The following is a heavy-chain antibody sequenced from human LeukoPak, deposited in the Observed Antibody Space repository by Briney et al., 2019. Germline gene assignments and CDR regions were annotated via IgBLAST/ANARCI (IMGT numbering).Heavy chain of an antibody. V-gene: IGHV3-30*18. D-gene: IGHD4-23*01. CDR1: GFTFSSYG. CDR3: AKDMDYAGPYDAFDI. J-gene: IGHJ3*02. Sequence: PGGSLRLSCAASGFTFSSYGMHWVRQAPGKGLEWVAVISYDGSNKYYADSVKGRFTISRDNSKNTLYLQMNSLRAEDTAVYYCAKDMDYAGPYDAFDIWGQGTMVTVSS. CDR2: ISYDGSNK.